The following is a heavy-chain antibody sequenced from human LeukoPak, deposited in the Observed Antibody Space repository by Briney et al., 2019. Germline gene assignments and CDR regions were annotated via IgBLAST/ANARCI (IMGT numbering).Heavy chain of an antibody. D-gene: IGHD5-24*01. V-gene: IGHV4-34*01. Sequence: SETLSLTCAVYGGSFSGYYWSWIRQPPGKGLEWIGEINHSGSTNYNPSLKGRVTISVDTSKNQFSLKLSSVTAADTAVYYCARGSVKRWLQLFDYWGQGTLVTDSS. CDR3: ARGSVKRWLQLFDY. CDR1: GGSFSGYY. CDR2: INHSGST. J-gene: IGHJ4*02.